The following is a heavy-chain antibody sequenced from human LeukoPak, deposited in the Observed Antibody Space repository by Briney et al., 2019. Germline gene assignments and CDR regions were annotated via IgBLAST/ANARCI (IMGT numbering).Heavy chain of an antibody. J-gene: IGHJ5*02. CDR2: IYYSGST. CDR1: GGSISSSSYY. Sequence: PSETLSLTCTVSGGSISSSSYYWGWIRQPPGKGLERIGSIYYSGSTYYNPSLKSRVTISVDTSKNQFSLKLSSVTAADTAVYYCARRRVIASLSNWFDPWGQGTLVTVSS. V-gene: IGHV4-39*01. CDR3: ARRRVIASLSNWFDP. D-gene: IGHD6-13*01.